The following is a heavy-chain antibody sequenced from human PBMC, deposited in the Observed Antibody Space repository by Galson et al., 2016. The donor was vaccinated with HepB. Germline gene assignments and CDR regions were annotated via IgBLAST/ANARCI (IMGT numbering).Heavy chain of an antibody. Sequence: SLRLSCAASGFTFSSYSVNWVRQAPGKGLEWVSSISSSSTYIYYADSVKGRFTISRDDAKNSLYLQMYSLRAEDTALYYCARTPGTYWFFDLWGRGTLVTVSS. CDR3: ARTPGTYWFFDL. CDR2: ISSSSTYI. V-gene: IGHV3-21*06. J-gene: IGHJ2*01. CDR1: GFTFSSYS.